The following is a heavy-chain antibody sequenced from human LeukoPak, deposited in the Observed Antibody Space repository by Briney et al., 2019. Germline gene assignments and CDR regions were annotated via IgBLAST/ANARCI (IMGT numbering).Heavy chain of an antibody. CDR3: ASPRQYYYDSSGYTVFDY. Sequence: AASVKVSCKASGGTFSSYAISWVRQAPGQGLEWMEGIIPIFGTANYAQKFQGRVTITTDESTSTAYMELSSLRSEDTAVYYCASPRQYYYDSSGYTVFDYWGQGTLVTVSS. J-gene: IGHJ4*02. CDR1: GGTFSSYA. D-gene: IGHD3-22*01. CDR2: IIPIFGTA. V-gene: IGHV1-69*05.